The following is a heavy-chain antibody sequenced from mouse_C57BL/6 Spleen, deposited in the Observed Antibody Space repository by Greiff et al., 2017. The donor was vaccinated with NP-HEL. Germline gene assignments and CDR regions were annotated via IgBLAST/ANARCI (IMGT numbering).Heavy chain of an antibody. J-gene: IGHJ1*03. V-gene: IGHV14-3*01. D-gene: IGHD1-1*01. CDR1: GFNIKNSY. Sequence: EVKLVESVAELVRPGASVKLSCTASGFNIKNSYMHWVKQRPEQGLEWIGRIDPANGNTKYAPKFQGKATITADTSSNTAYLQLSSLTSEDTAIYYCAREYYYGSSYWYFDVWGTGTTVTVSS. CDR2: IDPANGNT. CDR3: AREYYYGSSYWYFDV.